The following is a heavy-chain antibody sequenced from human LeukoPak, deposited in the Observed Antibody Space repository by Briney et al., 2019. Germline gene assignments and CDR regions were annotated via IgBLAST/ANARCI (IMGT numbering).Heavy chain of an antibody. J-gene: IGHJ3*02. CDR2: INHSGST. CDR1: GGSFSGYY. Sequence: SETLSLTSAVYGGSFSGYYWSWTRPPPGKGREWIGAINHSGSTNYNPSLKRRGTISLDTSKNQFSLKLSSVTAADTAVYFCARGPYSYDSSGAFDIWGQGTMVTVSS. V-gene: IGHV4-34*01. CDR3: ARGPYSYDSSGAFDI. D-gene: IGHD3-22*01.